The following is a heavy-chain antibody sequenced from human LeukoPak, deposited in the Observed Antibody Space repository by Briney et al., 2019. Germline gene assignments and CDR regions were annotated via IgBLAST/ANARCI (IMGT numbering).Heavy chain of an antibody. J-gene: IGHJ4*02. CDR1: GYTFTDNG. CDR3: ARDKNYRFDY. Sequence: ASVKVSCKASGYTFTDNGISWVRQAPGEGLEWMGWISANSGKTNYAQRFQGRVTMTRETSSSTVYMESRSLSSDDTAVYFCARDKNYRFDYWGQGTLVSVTS. D-gene: IGHD3-16*02. V-gene: IGHV1-18*01. CDR2: ISANSGKT.